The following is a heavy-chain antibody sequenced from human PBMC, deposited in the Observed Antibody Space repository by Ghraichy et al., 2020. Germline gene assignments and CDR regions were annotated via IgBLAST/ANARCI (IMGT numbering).Heavy chain of an antibody. CDR3: ARGYYDFWSGYYPGAWFDP. CDR2: IYPGDSDT. D-gene: IGHD3-3*01. CDR1: GYSFTSYW. Sequence: GESLNISCKGSGYSFTSYWIGWVRQMPGKGLEWMGIIYPGDSDTRYSPSFQGQVTISADKSISTAYLQWSSLKASDTAMYYCARGYYDFWSGYYPGAWFDPWGQGTLVTVSS. V-gene: IGHV5-51*01. J-gene: IGHJ5*02.